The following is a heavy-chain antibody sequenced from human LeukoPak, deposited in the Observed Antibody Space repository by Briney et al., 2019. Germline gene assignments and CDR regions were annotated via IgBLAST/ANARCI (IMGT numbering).Heavy chain of an antibody. D-gene: IGHD2-15*01. CDR2: ISSSNSYI. CDR1: GFTFSSYS. CDR3: ASDSGGEREWADAFDI. Sequence: GGSLRLSCAASGFTFSSYSMNWVRQAPGKGLEWVSSISSSNSYIYYADSVKGRFTISRDNAKNSLYLQMNSLRAEDTAVYYCASDSGGEREWADAFDIWGPRTMVTVSS. J-gene: IGHJ3*02. V-gene: IGHV3-21*01.